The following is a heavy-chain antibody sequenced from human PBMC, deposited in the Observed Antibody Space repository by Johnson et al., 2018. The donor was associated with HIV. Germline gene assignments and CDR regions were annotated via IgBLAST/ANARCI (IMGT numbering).Heavy chain of an antibody. CDR1: GFTFSSFG. CDR2: VWYDGSHE. CDR3: TKMSRDAFDI. Sequence: QVQLVESGGGVVQPGRSLRLSCAASGFTFSSFGMHWVRQTPGKGLEWVATVWYDGSHEYAASVKGRFTISRDDSKSIAYLQMNSLKTEDTAVYYCTKMSRDAFDIWGQGTMVTVSS. V-gene: IGHV3-33*06. J-gene: IGHJ3*02.